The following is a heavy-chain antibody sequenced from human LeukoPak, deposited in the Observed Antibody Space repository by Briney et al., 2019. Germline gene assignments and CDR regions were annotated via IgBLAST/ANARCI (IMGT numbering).Heavy chain of an antibody. Sequence: ASVKVSCKTSGGTFNNSAISWVRQAPGQGLEWLGGIMPLFGTAGYAQKFQGRVTITKDESTRTVYLELTSLTSDDTAVYYCARDVHDDYGSGWFDPWGQGTLVSVSS. CDR2: IMPLFGTA. J-gene: IGHJ5*02. V-gene: IGHV1-69*05. CDR3: ARDVHDDYGSGWFDP. D-gene: IGHD4-17*01. CDR1: GGTFNNSA.